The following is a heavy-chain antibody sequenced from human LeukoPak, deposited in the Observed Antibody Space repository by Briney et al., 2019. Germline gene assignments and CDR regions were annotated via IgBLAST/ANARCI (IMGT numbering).Heavy chain of an antibody. J-gene: IGHJ2*01. V-gene: IGHV4-31*03. CDR1: GGSISNGAYH. Sequence: SQTLSLTCTVSGGSISNGAYHWSWIRQHPGKGLEWIGYIYYSGSSYYNPSLKSRVTISADTSKNQFSLKLSSVTAADTAVYYCARPHLITVPVGYFDLWGRGTLVTVSS. D-gene: IGHD3-16*01. CDR3: ARPHLITVPVGYFDL. CDR2: IYYSGSS.